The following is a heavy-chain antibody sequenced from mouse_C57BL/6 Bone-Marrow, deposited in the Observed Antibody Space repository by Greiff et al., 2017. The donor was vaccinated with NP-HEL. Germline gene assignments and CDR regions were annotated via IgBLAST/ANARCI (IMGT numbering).Heavy chain of an antibody. Sequence: QVQLKQSGAELVRPGTSVKMSCKASGYTFTNYWIGWAKQRPGHGLEWIGDIYPGGGYTNYNEKFKGKATLTADNSSSTAYMQFSSLTSEDSAIYYCESWVYYGSSDWYFDVWGTGTAVTVSS. CDR3: ESWVYYGSSDWYFDV. CDR1: GYTFTNYW. CDR2: IYPGGGYT. V-gene: IGHV1-63*01. J-gene: IGHJ1*03. D-gene: IGHD1-1*01.